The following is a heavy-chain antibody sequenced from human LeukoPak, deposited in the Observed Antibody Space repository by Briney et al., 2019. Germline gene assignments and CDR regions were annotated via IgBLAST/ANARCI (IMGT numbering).Heavy chain of an antibody. CDR2: INWNGGST. V-gene: IGHV3-20*04. J-gene: IGHJ4*02. CDR3: ARDGSSGWYSDH. CDR1: GFTVDGYG. Sequence: GGSLRLSCAASGFTVDGYGMSWVRQAPGKGLEWVSGINWNGGSTSYADSVKGRFIISKDNAKNSLYLQMNSLRAEDTAFYFCARDGSSGWYSDHWGQGTLVTVSS. D-gene: IGHD6-19*01.